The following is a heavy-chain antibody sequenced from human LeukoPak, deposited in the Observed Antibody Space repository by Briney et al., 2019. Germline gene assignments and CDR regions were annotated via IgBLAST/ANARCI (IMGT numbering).Heavy chain of an antibody. CDR2: INHSGST. D-gene: IGHD6-13*01. J-gene: IGHJ6*03. CDR1: GGSFSGYY. Sequence: SETLSLTCAVYGGSFSGYYWSWIRQPPGKGLEWIGEINHSGSTNYNPSLKSRVTISVDTSKNQFSLKLSSVTAAGTAVYYCARSRIAAAGTYYYYYYMDVWDKGTTVTVSS. V-gene: IGHV4-34*01. CDR3: ARSRIAAAGTYYYYYYMDV.